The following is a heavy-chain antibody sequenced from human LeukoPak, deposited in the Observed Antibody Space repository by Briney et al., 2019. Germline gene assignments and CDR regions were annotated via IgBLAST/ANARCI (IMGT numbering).Heavy chain of an antibody. J-gene: IGHJ5*02. CDR1: GGSISSGGYS. CDR3: AREKGTITMVRGNWFDP. Sequence: SQTLSLTCAVSGGSISSGGYSWSWIRQPPGKGLEWIGYIYHSGSTCYNPSLKSRVTISVDRSKNQFSLKLSSVTAADTAVYYCAREKGTITMVRGNWFDPWGQGTPVTVSS. CDR2: IYHSGST. V-gene: IGHV4-30-2*01. D-gene: IGHD3-10*01.